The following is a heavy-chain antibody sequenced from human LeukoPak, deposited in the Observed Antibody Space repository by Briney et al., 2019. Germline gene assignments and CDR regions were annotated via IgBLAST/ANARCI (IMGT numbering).Heavy chain of an antibody. CDR1: GFTFREYS. CDR3: AKGGYTTWFDP. J-gene: IGHJ5*02. D-gene: IGHD2-15*01. Sequence: GGSLRLSCAASGFTFREYSMSWVRQAPGKGLEWVSNIRSNGRDTYYIDSVKGRFTISRDNSKNTVYLEMSSLRVEDTGVYYCAKGGYTTWFDPWGQGTLVTVSS. CDR2: IRSNGRDT. V-gene: IGHV3-23*01.